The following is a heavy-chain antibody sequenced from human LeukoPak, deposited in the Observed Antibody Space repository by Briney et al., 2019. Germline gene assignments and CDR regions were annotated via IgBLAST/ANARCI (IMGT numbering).Heavy chain of an antibody. J-gene: IGHJ4*02. D-gene: IGHD3-3*02. V-gene: IGHV6-1*01. Sequence: SQTLSLTCAISGDSVSSKSVAWHWIRQSPSRGLEWLGKTYYRSKWGNEYAPSVKSRITITPDTSKNQFSLHLDSVTPEDTAVYYCARDPRISTACYFDPWGQGTLVTVSS. CDR3: ARDPRISTACYFDP. CDR2: TYYRSKWGN. CDR1: GDSVSSKSVA.